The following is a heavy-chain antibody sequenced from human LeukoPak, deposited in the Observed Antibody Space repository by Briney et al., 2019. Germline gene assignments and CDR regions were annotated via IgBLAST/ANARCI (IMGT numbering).Heavy chain of an antibody. V-gene: IGHV1-2*02. CDR2: INPNSGGT. CDR1: GYTFTGYY. CDR3: ASNFNLGYSYGMGLGY. Sequence: GASVKVSCKASGYTFTGYYMHWVRQAPGQGLEWMGWINPNSGGTNYAQKFQGRVTMTRDTSISTAYMELSRPRSDDTAVYYCASNFNLGYSYGMGLGYWGQGTLVTVSS. J-gene: IGHJ4*02. D-gene: IGHD5-18*01.